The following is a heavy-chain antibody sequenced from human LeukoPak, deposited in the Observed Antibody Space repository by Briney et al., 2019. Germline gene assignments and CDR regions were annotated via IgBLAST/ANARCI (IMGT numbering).Heavy chain of an antibody. CDR1: GGSFSGYY. Sequence: SETLSLTCAVYGGSFSGYYWSWIRQPPGKGLEWIGEINHSGSTNYNPSLKSRVTISVDTSKNQFSLKLSSVTAADTAVYYCARAGKVVPYYYYMDVWGKGTTATVSS. CDR3: ARAGKVVPYYYYMDV. V-gene: IGHV4-34*01. CDR2: INHSGST. J-gene: IGHJ6*03.